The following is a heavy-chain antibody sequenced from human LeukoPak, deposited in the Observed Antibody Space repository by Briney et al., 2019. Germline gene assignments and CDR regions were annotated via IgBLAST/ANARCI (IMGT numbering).Heavy chain of an antibody. D-gene: IGHD3-22*01. J-gene: IGHJ3*02. CDR3: ARLSFDGSGYYYATAFDI. CDR2: INSDGSST. V-gene: IGHV3-74*01. Sequence: GGSLRLSCAASGFTFSGYWMHGVRQAPGKGLVWVSRINSDGSSTTYADSVRGRFTISRDNAQNTLYLQMNSLRAEDTAVYYCARLSFDGSGYYYATAFDIWGQGTMVTVSS. CDR1: GFTFSGYW.